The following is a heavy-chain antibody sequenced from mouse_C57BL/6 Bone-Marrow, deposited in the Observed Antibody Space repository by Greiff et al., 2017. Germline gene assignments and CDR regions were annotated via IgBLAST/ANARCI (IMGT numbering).Heavy chain of an antibody. J-gene: IGHJ1*03. CDR3: AKTGTIITTVVADWYFDV. V-gene: IGHV2-3*01. CDR2: IWGDGST. D-gene: IGHD1-1*01. Sequence: VHLVESGPGLVAPSQSLSITCTVSGFSLTSYGVSWVRQPPGKGLEWLGVIWGDGSTNYHSALISRLSISKDNSKSQVFLKLNSLQTDDTATYYCAKTGTIITTVVADWYFDVWGTGTTVTVSS. CDR1: GFSLTSYG.